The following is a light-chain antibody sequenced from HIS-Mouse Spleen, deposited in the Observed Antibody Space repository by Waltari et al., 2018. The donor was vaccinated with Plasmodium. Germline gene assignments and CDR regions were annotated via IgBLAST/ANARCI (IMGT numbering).Light chain of an antibody. J-gene: IGKJ3*01. Sequence: EIVMTQSPATLSVSPGERATLSCRASQSVSSNLAWYQQKPGQAPRCLIYGASTRATGIQARFSGSGSGTEFTLTISSLQSEDFAVYYCQQYNNWSFTFGPGTKVDIK. V-gene: IGKV3-15*01. CDR1: QSVSSN. CDR3: QQYNNWSFT. CDR2: GAS.